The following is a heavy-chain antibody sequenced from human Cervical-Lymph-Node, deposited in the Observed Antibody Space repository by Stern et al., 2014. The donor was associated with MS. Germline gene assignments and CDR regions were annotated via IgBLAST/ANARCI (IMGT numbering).Heavy chain of an antibody. J-gene: IGHJ6*02. Sequence: EVHLVESGGGLVKPGGSLRLSCAASGFTFSSYSMNWVRQAPGKGLEWVSSISSSSSYIYYADSVKGRFTISRDNAKNSLYLQMNSLRAEDTAVYYCARVQRLGELSLGYYYYGMDVWGQGTTVTVSS. V-gene: IGHV3-21*01. CDR1: GFTFSSYS. CDR2: ISSSSSYI. CDR3: ARVQRLGELSLGYYYYGMDV. D-gene: IGHD3-16*02.